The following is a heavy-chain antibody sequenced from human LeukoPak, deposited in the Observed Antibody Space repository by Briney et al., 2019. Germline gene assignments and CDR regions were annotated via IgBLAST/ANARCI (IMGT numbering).Heavy chain of an antibody. J-gene: IGHJ4*02. CDR1: GFTFSSYA. D-gene: IGHD2-2*01. Sequence: GGSLRLSCAASGFTFSSYAMSWVRQAPGKGLEWVSAISGSGGSTYYADSVKGRFTISRDNSKNTLYLQMNSLRAEDTAVYYCARDGPLGCCSSTSCSEFDYWGQGTLVTVSS. CDR2: ISGSGGST. V-gene: IGHV3-23*01. CDR3: ARDGPLGCCSSTSCSEFDY.